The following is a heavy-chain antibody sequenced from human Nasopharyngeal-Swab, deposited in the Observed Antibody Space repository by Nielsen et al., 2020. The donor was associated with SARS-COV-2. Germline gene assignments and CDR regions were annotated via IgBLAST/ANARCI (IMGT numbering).Heavy chain of an antibody. CDR1: GYSFNNNW. J-gene: IGHJ4*02. CDR2: IYPSDSDT. Sequence: GGSLRLSCRASGYSFNNNWIGWVRQMPGKGLEFMGIIYPSDSDTRYSPPFQGQVTISADKSITTACLQWSSLKASDTAMYYCARLPPNCGGDCYFDYWGQGTPVTVSS. D-gene: IGHD2-21*02. V-gene: IGHV5-51*01. CDR3: ARLPPNCGGDCYFDY.